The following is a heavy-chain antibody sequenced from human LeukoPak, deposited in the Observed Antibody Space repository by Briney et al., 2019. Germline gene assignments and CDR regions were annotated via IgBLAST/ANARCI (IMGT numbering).Heavy chain of an antibody. CDR1: GGTFSSYA. Sequence: ASVKVSCKASGGTFSSYAISWERQAPGQGLEWMGRIIPILGIANYAQKFQGRVTITADKSTSTAYMELSSLRSEDTAVYYCARDGGNDYGDYERGRIDYWGQGTLVTVSS. D-gene: IGHD4-17*01. J-gene: IGHJ4*02. CDR3: ARDGGNDYGDYERGRIDY. V-gene: IGHV1-69*04. CDR2: IIPILGIA.